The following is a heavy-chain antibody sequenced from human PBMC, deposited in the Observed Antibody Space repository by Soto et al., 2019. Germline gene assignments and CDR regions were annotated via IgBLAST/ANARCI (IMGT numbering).Heavy chain of an antibody. CDR2: VSGSGDNT. D-gene: IGHD4-17*01. Sequence: EVQLLESGGGLVQPGGSLRLSCAASGFTFSSYAMSWVRQAPGKGLEWVSAVSGSGDNTYYTDSVKGRFTISRDNFKNTLYLQMNSLRAEDTAVYYCAKDRPKPTVTTRVDYRGQGTLVTVSS. J-gene: IGHJ4*02. CDR3: AKDRPKPTVTTRVDY. V-gene: IGHV3-23*01. CDR1: GFTFSSYA.